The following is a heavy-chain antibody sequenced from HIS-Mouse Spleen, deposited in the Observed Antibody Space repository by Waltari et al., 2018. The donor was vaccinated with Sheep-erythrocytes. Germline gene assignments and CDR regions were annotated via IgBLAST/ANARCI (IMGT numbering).Heavy chain of an antibody. J-gene: IGHJ4*02. CDR2: INHSGRT. V-gene: IGHV4-34*01. CDR3: ARGGRRTGFDY. D-gene: IGHD3-9*01. CDR1: GGSFSGYY. Sequence: QVQLQQWGAGLLKPSETLSLTCAVYGGSFSGYYWSWIRQPPGKGLEWIGEINHSGRTTYNPSLKRRVTISVDTSKNQFSLKLSSVTAADTAVYYCARGGRRTGFDYWGQGTLVTVSS.